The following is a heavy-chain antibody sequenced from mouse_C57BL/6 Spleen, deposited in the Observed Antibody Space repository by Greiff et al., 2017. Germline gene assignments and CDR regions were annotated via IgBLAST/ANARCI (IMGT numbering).Heavy chain of an antibody. Sequence: QVQLKQSGAELVKPGASVKLSCKASGYTFTEYTIHWVKQRSGQGLEWIGWFYPGSGSIKYIEKFKDKATLTADKSSSTVYMELSRLTSEDSAVYLCTGHARHYYGSSYGYFGVWGTGATVTVSS. V-gene: IGHV1-62-2*01. D-gene: IGHD1-1*01. CDR2: FYPGSGSI. J-gene: IGHJ1*03. CDR3: TGHARHYYGSSYGYFGV. CDR1: GYTFTEYT.